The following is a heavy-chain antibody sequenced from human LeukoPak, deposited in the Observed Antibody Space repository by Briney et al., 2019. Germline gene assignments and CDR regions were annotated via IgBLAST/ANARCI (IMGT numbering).Heavy chain of an antibody. CDR3: ARVGGVGYYYYMDV. Sequence: SETLSLTCAVSGYSISSGYYWGWIRQPPGKGLEWIGSIYHSGSTYYNPSLKSRVTISVDTSKNQFSLTLSSVTAADTAVYYCARVGGVGYYYYMDVWGKGTTVTVSS. CDR1: GYSISSGYY. D-gene: IGHD3-16*01. J-gene: IGHJ6*03. CDR2: IYHSGST. V-gene: IGHV4-38-2*01.